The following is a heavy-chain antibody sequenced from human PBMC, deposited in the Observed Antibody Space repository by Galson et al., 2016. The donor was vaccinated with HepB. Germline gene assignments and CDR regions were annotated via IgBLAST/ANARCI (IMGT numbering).Heavy chain of an antibody. Sequence: SLRLSCAASGITFGDYAMSWVRQAPGKGLKWVSFIRSKSYGGKTEYAASVKDRFSISRDDSKGIVYLEMNSLKSEDTAVYYCARSDHRYCSTSNCYYDLWGQGTLVTVSS. D-gene: IGHD2-2*01. J-gene: IGHJ4*02. V-gene: IGHV3-49*04. CDR2: IRSKSYGGKT. CDR1: GITFGDYA. CDR3: ARSDHRYCSTSNCYYDL.